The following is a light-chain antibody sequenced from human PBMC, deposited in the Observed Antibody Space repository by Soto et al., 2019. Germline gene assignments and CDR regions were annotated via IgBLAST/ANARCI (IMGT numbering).Light chain of an antibody. CDR3: CSHAGSYTYV. CDR2: DVT. CDR1: SSDVGGYNY. V-gene: IGLV2-11*01. J-gene: IGLJ1*01. Sequence: QSALTQPASVSGSPGQSITTSCTGTSSDVGGYNYVSWYQQYPGKVPKLMIYDVTKRPSGVPDRFSGSKSGNTASLTISGLQAEDEADYYCCSHAGSYTYVFGTGTKVTVL.